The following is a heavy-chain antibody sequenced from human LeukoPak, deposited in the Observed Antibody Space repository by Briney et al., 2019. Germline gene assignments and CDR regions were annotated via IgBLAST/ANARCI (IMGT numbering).Heavy chain of an antibody. V-gene: IGHV3-30*02. Sequence: PGGSLRLSCAASGFTFSSYGMHWVRQAPGKGLEWVAFIPYDGSNKYYADSVKGRFTISRDNSKNTLYLRMNSLRAEDTAVYYCAKRNGYNYGNFFDYGRERPVVSVSS. J-gene: IGHJ4*02. CDR1: GFTFSSYG. D-gene: IGHD5-24*01. CDR2: IPYDGSNK. CDR3: AKRNGYNYGNFFDY.